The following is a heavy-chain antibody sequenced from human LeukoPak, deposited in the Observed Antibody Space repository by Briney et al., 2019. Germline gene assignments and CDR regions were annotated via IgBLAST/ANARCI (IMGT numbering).Heavy chain of an antibody. J-gene: IGHJ4*02. CDR2: ISGDGGT. CDR3: AKDLHYWSGIDY. Sequence: GGSLRLSCAASGFSFGPNAMRWVRQAPGKGLEWVSGISGDGGTHYTASVKGRFSISRDNSKKTLYLQMNSLRAEDTAIYYCAKDLHYWSGIDYWGQGTLVTVSS. CDR1: GFSFGPNA. D-gene: IGHD3-3*02. V-gene: IGHV3-23*01.